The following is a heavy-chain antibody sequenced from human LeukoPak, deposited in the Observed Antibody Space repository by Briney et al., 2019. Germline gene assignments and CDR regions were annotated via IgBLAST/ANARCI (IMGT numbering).Heavy chain of an antibody. CDR2: VSHSGST. Sequence: SETLSLTCAVYVGSFSGYHWNWIRQPPGKGREWIGEVSHSGSTNYNPSLKSRVTISVDTSKNQFSLKLSSMTAADTAVYFCARGQGAARYFDLWGRGTLVTVSS. D-gene: IGHD3-16*01. CDR1: VGSFSGYH. J-gene: IGHJ2*01. CDR3: ARGQGAARYFDL. V-gene: IGHV4-34*01.